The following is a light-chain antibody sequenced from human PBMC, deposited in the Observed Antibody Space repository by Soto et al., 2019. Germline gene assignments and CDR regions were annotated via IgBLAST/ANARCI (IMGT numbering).Light chain of an antibody. CDR2: AAS. V-gene: IGKV1-8*01. CDR1: QGISSY. Sequence: AIRMTQSPSSLSASTGDRVTITCRASQGISSYLAWYQQKPGKAPKLLIYAASTLQSGVPSRFSGSGSGTDFTLTISCLQSEDFATYYCQQYYSDPLTFGGGTKVEIK. J-gene: IGKJ4*01. CDR3: QQYYSDPLT.